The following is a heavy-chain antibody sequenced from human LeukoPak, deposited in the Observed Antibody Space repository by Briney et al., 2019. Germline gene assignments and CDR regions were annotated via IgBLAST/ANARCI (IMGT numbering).Heavy chain of an antibody. D-gene: IGHD6-13*01. V-gene: IGHV3-7*03. J-gene: IGHJ4*02. CDR2: IKQDGSSK. CDR1: GFTFNNFW. CDR3: ARGIVAGYSSSGY. Sequence: GESLRLSCVGSGFTFNNFWMNWVRQAPGKGLEWVANIKQDGSSKYYVDSVKGRFTISRDNAKNSLFLQMNSLRAEDTAVYYCARGIVAGYSSSGYWGQGTLVTVSS.